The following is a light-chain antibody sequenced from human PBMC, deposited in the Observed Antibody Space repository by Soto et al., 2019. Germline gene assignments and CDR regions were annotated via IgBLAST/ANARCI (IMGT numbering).Light chain of an antibody. J-gene: IGKJ1*01. CDR3: QQYNSYPWT. V-gene: IGKV1-5*01. Sequence: IQLTQSPSSLSASVGDRVTITCRASQNIRSRLAWFQQKPGKAPKLLIYDASSLESGVPSRFSGSGSGTEFTLTISSLQPDDFATYYCQQYNSYPWTFGQGTKVDIK. CDR2: DAS. CDR1: QNIRSR.